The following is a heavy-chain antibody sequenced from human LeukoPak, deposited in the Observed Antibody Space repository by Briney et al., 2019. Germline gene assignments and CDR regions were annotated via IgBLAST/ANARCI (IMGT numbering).Heavy chain of an antibody. CDR1: GFTFSSYA. CDR2: ISSNGGST. V-gene: IGHV3-64*01. Sequence: GGSLRLSRAASGFTFSSYAMHWVRQAPGKGLEYVSAISSNGGSTYYANSVKGRFTISRDNSKNTLYLQMGSLRAEDMAVYYCARDQGSSWYSPYDYWGQGALVTVSS. D-gene: IGHD6-13*01. CDR3: ARDQGSSWYSPYDY. J-gene: IGHJ4*02.